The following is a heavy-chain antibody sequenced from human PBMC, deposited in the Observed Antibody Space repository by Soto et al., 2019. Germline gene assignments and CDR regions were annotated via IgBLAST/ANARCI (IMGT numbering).Heavy chain of an antibody. D-gene: IGHD5-12*01. V-gene: IGHV3-33*06. CDR1: GFSLSSSV. CDR2: FWKDGNTK. Sequence: QVQLVESGGGVVQPGRSLRLSCAASGFSLSSSVMHWVRQAPGKGLEWVAVFWKDGNTKYYADSVKGRFIISRDNSKNTLYLALNSLRPEDTALYYCAKGKRPPPPYSAYEPSDSWGQGTLVSVSS. J-gene: IGHJ4*02. CDR3: AKGKRPPPPYSAYEPSDS.